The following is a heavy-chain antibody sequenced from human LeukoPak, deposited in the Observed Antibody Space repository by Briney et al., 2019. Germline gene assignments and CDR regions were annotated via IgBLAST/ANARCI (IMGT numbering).Heavy chain of an antibody. Sequence: GGSLRLSCAASGFTFSSYAMHWVRQAPGKGLEWVAVISYDGSNKYYADSVKGRFTISRDNSKNTLYLQMNSLRAEDTAVYYCAGPLHTVTWGCMDVWGQGTTVTVSS. V-gene: IGHV3-30-3*01. J-gene: IGHJ6*02. D-gene: IGHD4-17*01. CDR2: ISYDGSNK. CDR3: AGPLHTVTWGCMDV. CDR1: GFTFSSYA.